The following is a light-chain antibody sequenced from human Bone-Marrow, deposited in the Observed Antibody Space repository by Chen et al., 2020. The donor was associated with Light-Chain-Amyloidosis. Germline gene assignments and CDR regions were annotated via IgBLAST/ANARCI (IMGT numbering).Light chain of an antibody. J-gene: IGLJ3*02. CDR2: DDS. CDR3: QVWDRSSDRPV. V-gene: IGLV3-21*02. Sequence: SYVLTQPSSVSVAPGQTATIACGGNNIGSTSVHWYQQTPGQAPLLVVYDDSDRPSGIPEPLSGSNSGNTATLTISRGEAGDEADYYCQVWDRSSDRPVFGGGTKLTVL. CDR1: NIGSTS.